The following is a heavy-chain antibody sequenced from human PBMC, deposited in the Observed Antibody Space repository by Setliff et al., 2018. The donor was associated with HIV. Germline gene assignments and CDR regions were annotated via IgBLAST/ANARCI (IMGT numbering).Heavy chain of an antibody. CDR2: FYYNGDS. J-gene: IGHJ5*01. D-gene: IGHD3-22*01. CDR1: GDSVNDRSYF. CDR3: TRDHWGYYFDGSGYPRFDS. V-gene: IGHV4-39*03. Sequence: SETLSLTCTVSGDSVNDRSYFWGWIRQPPGKGLEWIGTFYYNGDSRYNPSLKSRVTISVDTSKNQFSLNLNSVTAADTAAYYCTRDHWGYYFDGSGYPRFDSWGQGTLVTVSS.